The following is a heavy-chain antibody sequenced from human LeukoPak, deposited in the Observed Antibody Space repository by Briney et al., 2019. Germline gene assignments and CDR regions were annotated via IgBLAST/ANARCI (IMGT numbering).Heavy chain of an antibody. CDR1: GYTFTSYA. CDR3: ARGKCRSTRCYYYYYYSMYV. J-gene: IGHJ6*02. D-gene: IGHD2-2*01. V-gene: IGHV7-4-1*02. Sequence: ASVKVSCKASGYTFTSYAMNWVRQAPGQGLEWMGWINTNTGNPTYAQGFTGRFVFSLDTSVSTAYLQISSLKAEDTAVYYCARGKCRSTRCYYYYYYSMYVWGQGTTVTVPS. CDR2: INTNTGNP.